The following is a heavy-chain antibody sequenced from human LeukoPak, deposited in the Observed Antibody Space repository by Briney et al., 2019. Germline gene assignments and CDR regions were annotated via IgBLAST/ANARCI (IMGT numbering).Heavy chain of an antibody. CDR3: VRLRYTYGKNFGC. Sequence: GGSLRLSCAASGFTFKGYWMSWVRQAPGKGLEWVANIQQDGSEKKYVDSVKGRFTISRDNAKNSLYLQMDSLRAEDTAVYYCVRLRYTYGKNFGCWGRGTLVTVSS. V-gene: IGHV3-7*01. D-gene: IGHD5-18*01. CDR1: GFTFKGYW. CDR2: IQQDGSEK. J-gene: IGHJ4*02.